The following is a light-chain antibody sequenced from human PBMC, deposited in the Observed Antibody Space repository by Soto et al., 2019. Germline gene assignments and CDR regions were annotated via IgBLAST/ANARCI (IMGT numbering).Light chain of an antibody. V-gene: IGKV1-5*03. CDR3: QHYNSYSEA. CDR1: QTISSW. J-gene: IGKJ1*01. Sequence: DIQMTQSPSTLSGSVGDRATITCRASQTISSWLAWYQQKPGKAPKLLIYKASTLKSGVPSRFSGSGSGTEFTLTISSLQPDDFATHYCQHYNSYSEAFGQGTKVDIK. CDR2: KAS.